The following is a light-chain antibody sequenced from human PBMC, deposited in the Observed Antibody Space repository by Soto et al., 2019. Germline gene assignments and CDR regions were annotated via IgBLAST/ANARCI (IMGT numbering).Light chain of an antibody. CDR3: TSYTTSHLV. CDR2: EVT. Sequence: QSALTQPASVSGSPGQSITISCTGTSSDIGGYSYVSWYQQHPGKAPKLMIYEVTNRPSGVSNRFSGSKSGNTASLTISSLQAEDEADYYCTSYTTSHLVFGRGTKLTVL. V-gene: IGLV2-14*01. J-gene: IGLJ2*01. CDR1: SSDIGGYSY.